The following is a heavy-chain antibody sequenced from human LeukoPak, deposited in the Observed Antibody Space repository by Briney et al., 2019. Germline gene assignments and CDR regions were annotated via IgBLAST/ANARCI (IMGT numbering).Heavy chain of an antibody. CDR1: GYTFTGYY. J-gene: IGHJ4*02. Sequence: GASVKVSCKASGYTFTGYYIHWVRQAPGQGLEWMRWINPNSGGTNYAQKFQGRVTMTRDTSISTAYMELSRLRSDDTAVYYCARVGLRNDIVVVPAASDYWGQGTLVTVSS. V-gene: IGHV1-2*02. D-gene: IGHD2-2*01. CDR3: ARVGLRNDIVVVPAASDY. CDR2: INPNSGGT.